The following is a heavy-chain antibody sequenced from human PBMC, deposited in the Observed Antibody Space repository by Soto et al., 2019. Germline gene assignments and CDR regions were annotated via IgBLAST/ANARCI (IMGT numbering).Heavy chain of an antibody. J-gene: IGHJ4*02. V-gene: IGHV1-2*04. D-gene: IGHD3-3*01. CDR2: INPNSGGR. CDR1: GYTFTGYY. CDR3: ARAYYDFWSGPLGY. Sequence: ASVKFSCKASGYTFTGYYMHWVRQALGQGLEWMGWINPNSGGRNYAQKFQGWVTMTRDTSISTAYMELSRLRSDDTAVYYCARAYYDFWSGPLGYWGQGTLVTVSS.